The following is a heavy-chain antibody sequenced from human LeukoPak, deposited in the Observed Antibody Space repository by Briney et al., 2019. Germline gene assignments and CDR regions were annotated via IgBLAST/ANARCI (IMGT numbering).Heavy chain of an antibody. CDR3: AREHNFDWLTNYTPYYGMDV. CDR2: ISAYKGNT. J-gene: IGHJ6*02. V-gene: IGHV1-18*01. D-gene: IGHD3-9*01. CDR1: GYTFTSYG. Sequence: GASVKVSCKASGYTFTSYGISWVRQAPGQGLEWMGWISAYKGNTNYAQKLQGRVTMTTATSTSTAYMELRSLRSDDTAVYYCAREHNFDWLTNYTPYYGMDVWGQGTTVTVSS.